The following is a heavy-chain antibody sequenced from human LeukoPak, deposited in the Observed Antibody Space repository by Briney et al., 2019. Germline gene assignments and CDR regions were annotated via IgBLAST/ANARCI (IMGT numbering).Heavy chain of an antibody. CDR2: ISESGGNT. CDR3: ARESRTGTTSPHFDY. D-gene: IGHD1-1*01. Sequence: PGGSLRLSCAASGFTFSSYAMSWVRQAPGKGLEWVSGISESGGNTDYADSVKGRFTISRDNSKNTLYLQMNSLRAEDTAVYYCARESRTGTTSPHFDYWGQGTLVTVSS. V-gene: IGHV3-23*01. J-gene: IGHJ4*02. CDR1: GFTFSSYA.